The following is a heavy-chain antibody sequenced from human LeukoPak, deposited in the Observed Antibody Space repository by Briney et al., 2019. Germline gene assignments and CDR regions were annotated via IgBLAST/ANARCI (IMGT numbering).Heavy chain of an antibody. V-gene: IGHV3-23*01. Sequence: GGSLRLSCTASGFTFGDYAMSWVRQAPGKGLEWVSAISGSGGSTYYADSVKGRFTISRDNSKNTLYLQMNSLRAEDTAVYYCAKDRATVTTHFDYWGQGTLVTVSS. D-gene: IGHD4-17*01. CDR1: GFTFGDYA. J-gene: IGHJ4*02. CDR3: AKDRATVTTHFDY. CDR2: ISGSGGST.